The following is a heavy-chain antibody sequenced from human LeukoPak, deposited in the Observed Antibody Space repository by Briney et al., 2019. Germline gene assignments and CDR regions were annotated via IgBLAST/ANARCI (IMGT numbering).Heavy chain of an antibody. J-gene: IGHJ4*02. CDR3: ARDSTAAAGSYFDY. CDR1: GYTLTELS. Sequence: ASVKVSCKGSGYTLTELSMRWVRQAPGKGLEWMGWIDLNNGATKYAPKFQGRVTITRDTSINTAYMELSSLTSDDTAVYYCARDSTAAAGSYFDYWGQGTLVTVSS. V-gene: IGHV1-2*02. CDR2: IDLNNGAT. D-gene: IGHD6-13*01.